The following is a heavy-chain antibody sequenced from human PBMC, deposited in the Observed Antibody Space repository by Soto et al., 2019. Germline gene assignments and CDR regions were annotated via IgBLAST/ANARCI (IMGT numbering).Heavy chain of an antibody. J-gene: IGHJ6*02. CDR3: ARVKTDYSNPRGPFFFSGMDV. Sequence: QVQLVESGGGVVHPERSLRLSCSASEFTFSSYAMHWVRQAPGKGLEWVAGISYDGGHKFYGDSVRGRFTISGDSSKTTVFLQMKSLRPEDTAAYYCARVKTDYSNPRGPFFFSGMDVWGQGTTVTVSS. D-gene: IGHD4-4*01. CDR2: ISYDGGHK. CDR1: EFTFSSYA. V-gene: IGHV3-30-3*01.